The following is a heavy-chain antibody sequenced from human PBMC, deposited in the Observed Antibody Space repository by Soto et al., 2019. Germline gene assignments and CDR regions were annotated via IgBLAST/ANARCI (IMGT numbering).Heavy chain of an antibody. CDR3: AXYQGSGSYPDHYYGMDV. CDR1: GYSFTVYG. CDR2: IDPSDSYT. V-gene: IGHV5-10-1*01. D-gene: IGHD3-10*01. J-gene: IGHJ6*02. Sequence: GEPLKNSCKGSGYSFTVYGISWVRQMPGKGLEWMGRIDPSDSYTNYSPSFQGHVTISADKSISTAYLQWSSLKASDTAMYYCAXYQGSGSYPDHYYGMDVWGQGTTVTVSS.